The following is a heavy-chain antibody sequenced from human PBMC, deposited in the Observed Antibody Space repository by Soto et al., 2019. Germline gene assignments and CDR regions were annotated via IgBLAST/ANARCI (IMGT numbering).Heavy chain of an antibody. Sequence: QVQLVESGGGVVQPGRSLRLSCAASGFTFSSYGIHWVRQAPGKGLEWVAVISYDGSNKYYADSVKVRFTISRDNSKNTLYLQMNSLRAEDTAVYYCAKDHYDTLTGYYGPDYWGQGTLVTVSS. CDR2: ISYDGSNK. CDR1: GFTFSSYG. D-gene: IGHD3-9*01. V-gene: IGHV3-30*18. J-gene: IGHJ4*02. CDR3: AKDHYDTLTGYYGPDY.